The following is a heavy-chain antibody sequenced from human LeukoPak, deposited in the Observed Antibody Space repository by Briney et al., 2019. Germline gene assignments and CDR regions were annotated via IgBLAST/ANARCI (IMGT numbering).Heavy chain of an antibody. CDR3: ARGRSSGLSSSIDY. J-gene: IGHJ4*02. Sequence: SETLSLTCAVYGGSFSGYYWSWIRQPPGKGLEWIGEINHSGSTNYDPSLKSRVTISVDTSKNQFSLRLRSVTAADTAIYYCARGRSSGLSSSIDYWGQGSLVAVSS. CDR2: INHSGST. D-gene: IGHD6-19*01. CDR1: GGSFSGYY. V-gene: IGHV4-34*01.